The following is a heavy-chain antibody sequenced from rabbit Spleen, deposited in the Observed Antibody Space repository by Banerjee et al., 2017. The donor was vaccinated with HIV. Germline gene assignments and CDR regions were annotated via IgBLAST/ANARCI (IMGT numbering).Heavy chain of an antibody. CDR2: INIVTGKS. V-gene: IGHV1S45*01. D-gene: IGHD4-2*01. CDR3: ARDLVAVIGWNFNL. J-gene: IGHJ4*01. Sequence: QEQLEESGGDLVQPEGSLTLTCKASGVSFSDKDVMCWVRQARGKGLEWIACINIVTGKSVYASWAKGRFTMSRASSTTVFLQMTSLTAADTATYFCARDLVAVIGWNFNLWGPGTLVTVS. CDR1: GVSFSDKDV.